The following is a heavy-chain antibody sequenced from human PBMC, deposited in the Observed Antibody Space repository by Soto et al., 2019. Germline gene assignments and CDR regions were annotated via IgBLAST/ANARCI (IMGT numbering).Heavy chain of an antibody. CDR2: INSVSGGT. CDR3: ARGGSYYAH. CDR1: GNTHTIYF. J-gene: IGHJ4*02. D-gene: IGHD3-16*01. V-gene: IGHV1-2*02. Sequence: ASVKVSCKASGNTHTIYFIHWLRQAPGQGPEWMGWINSVSGGTNYAPRFRGRGSMTRDTSSATAFLDLSGLRSDDTAVYYCARGGSYYAHWGQGSLVTVSS.